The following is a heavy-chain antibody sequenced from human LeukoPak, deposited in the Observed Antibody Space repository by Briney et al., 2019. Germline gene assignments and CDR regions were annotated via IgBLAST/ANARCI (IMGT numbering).Heavy chain of an antibody. D-gene: IGHD5-18*01. J-gene: IGHJ6*03. CDR1: GFTFSSYS. Sequence: GGSLRLSCAVSGFTFSSYSMNWGRQAPGKGLEWVSFISTSSSYIYYADSVKGRFTISRDNAKKSLYLQMNSLRAEDTAVYYCARVPWIQKGYYMDVWGKGATVTVSS. CDR3: ARVPWIQKGYYMDV. CDR2: ISTSSSYI. V-gene: IGHV3-21*01.